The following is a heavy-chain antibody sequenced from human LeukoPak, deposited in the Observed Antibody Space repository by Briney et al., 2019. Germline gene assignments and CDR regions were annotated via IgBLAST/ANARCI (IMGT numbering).Heavy chain of an antibody. CDR1: GYTFTSNY. CDR3: ATDEIGSGSGWYI. CDR2: ISPSGGST. J-gene: IGHJ4*02. V-gene: IGHV1-46*01. Sequence: GASVKVSCKAFGYTFTSNYMHWVRQAPGQGPEWMGVISPSGGSTTYAQKFQGRVTMTEDTSTDTAYMELSSLRSEDTAVYYCATDEIGSGSGWYIWGQGTLVTVSS. D-gene: IGHD6-19*01.